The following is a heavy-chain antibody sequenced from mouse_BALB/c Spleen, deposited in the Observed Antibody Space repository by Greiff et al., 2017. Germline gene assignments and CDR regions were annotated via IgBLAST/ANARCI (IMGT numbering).Heavy chain of an antibody. J-gene: IGHJ1*01. V-gene: IGHV1-7*01. CDR3: ARSRITTAYWYFDV. CDR2: INPSTGYT. D-gene: IGHD1-2*01. CDR1: GYSFTSYW. Sequence: QVQLQQSGAELAKPGASVKMSCKASGYSFTSYWMHWVKQRPGQGLEWIGYINPSTGYTEYNQKFKDKATLTADNSSSTAYMQLSSLTSDDSAVYYCARSRITTAYWYFDVWGAGTTVTVSS.